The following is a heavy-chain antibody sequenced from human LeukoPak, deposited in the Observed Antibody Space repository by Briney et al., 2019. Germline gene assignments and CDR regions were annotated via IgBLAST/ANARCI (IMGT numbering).Heavy chain of an antibody. V-gene: IGHV4-39*07. Sequence: GSLRLSCAASGFTFSIYAMSWIRQAPGKGLEWIGSIYYSGSTYYNPSLKSRVTISIDTSKNQFSLKLSSVTAADTAVYYCARDSREEYYYGSGGTLNWGQGTLVTVSS. CDR2: IYYSGST. CDR1: GFTFSIYA. J-gene: IGHJ4*02. D-gene: IGHD3-10*01. CDR3: ARDSREEYYYGSGGTLN.